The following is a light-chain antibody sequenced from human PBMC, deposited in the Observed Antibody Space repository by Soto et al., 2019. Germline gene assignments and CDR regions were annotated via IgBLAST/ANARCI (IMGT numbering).Light chain of an antibody. CDR1: QSASSY. CDR2: DAS. CDR3: QQRSNWRGSA. Sequence: EIVLTQSPATLSLSPGERATLSCRASQSASSYLAWYQQKPGQAPRLLIYDASNRATGIPARFSGSGSATDFTLTISSLEPEDFAVYYCQQRSNWRGSAFGPGTKVDIK. V-gene: IGKV3-11*01. J-gene: IGKJ3*01.